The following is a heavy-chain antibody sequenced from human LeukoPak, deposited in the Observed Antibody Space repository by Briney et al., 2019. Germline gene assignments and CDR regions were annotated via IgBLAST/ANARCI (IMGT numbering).Heavy chain of an antibody. J-gene: IGHJ4*02. CDR2: IIPIFGTA. V-gene: IGHV1-69*06. D-gene: IGHD3-22*01. CDR3: ARRSDDYDSSAYYH. CDR1: GGTFSSYA. Sequence: GASVKVSCKASGGTFSSYAISWVRQAPGQGLEWMGGIIPIFGTANYAQKFQGRVTITADKSTSTAYIELSSLRSEDTAVYYCARRSDDYDSSAYYHWGQGTLVTVSS.